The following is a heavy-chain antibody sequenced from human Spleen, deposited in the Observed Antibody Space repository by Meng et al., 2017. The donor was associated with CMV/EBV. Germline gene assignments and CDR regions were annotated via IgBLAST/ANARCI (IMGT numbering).Heavy chain of an antibody. J-gene: IGHJ6*02. Sequence: GGSLRLSCEASGFIFSDYYMTWIRQAPGRGLEWVSYINSGSGNMKYYADSVKGRFTISWDNAKNSLSLQMNSLRAEDTAVYYCARDTRASHDFWSGFRPSGGYYGMDVWGQGTTVTVSS. CDR3: ARDTRASHDFWSGFRPSGGYYGMDV. CDR2: INSGSGNMK. CDR1: GFIFSDYY. V-gene: IGHV3-11*01. D-gene: IGHD3-3*01.